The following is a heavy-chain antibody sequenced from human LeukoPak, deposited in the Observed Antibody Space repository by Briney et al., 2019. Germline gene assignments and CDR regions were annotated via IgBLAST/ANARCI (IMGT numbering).Heavy chain of an antibody. J-gene: IGHJ5*02. D-gene: IGHD3-10*01. V-gene: IGHV1-69*13. CDR1: GGTFSSYA. CDR3: AGGYYLNWFDP. Sequence: ASVKVSCKASGGTFSSYAISWVRQAPGQGLEWMGGIINIFVAANYAQKFQGRVTITADESTSTAYMELSSLRSEDTAVYYCAGGYYLNWFDPWGQGTLVTVSS. CDR2: IINIFVAA.